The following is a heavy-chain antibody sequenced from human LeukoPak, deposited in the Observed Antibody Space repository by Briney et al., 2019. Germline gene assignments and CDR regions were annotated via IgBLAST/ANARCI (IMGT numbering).Heavy chain of an antibody. CDR1: GFTFSSYS. CDR3: AKDSGYSYYFDY. Sequence: GGSLRLSCAASGFTFSSYSMNWVRQAPGKGLEWVSAITGSAGNTYYADSVKGRFTISRDNSKNTLYLQMSSLRAEDTAVYYCAKDSGYSYYFDYWGQGTLVTVSS. J-gene: IGHJ4*02. D-gene: IGHD3-22*01. V-gene: IGHV3-23*01. CDR2: ITGSAGNT.